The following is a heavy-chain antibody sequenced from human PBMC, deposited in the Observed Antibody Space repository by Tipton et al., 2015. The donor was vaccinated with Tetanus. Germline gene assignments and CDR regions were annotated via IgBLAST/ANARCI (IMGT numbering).Heavy chain of an antibody. J-gene: IGHJ4*02. CDR3: ARANYDSFKKGPFDS. D-gene: IGHD3-3*01. Sequence: LRLSCTVSGGTLRGGDYHWSWIRQPPGKGLEWLAYISGSGTTNSNYYLKSRITLTRDTSRNQFSLTLTSVTAADTAVYYCARANYDSFKKGPFDSWGQGSLVIVSS. V-gene: IGHV4-61*08. CDR2: ISGSGTT. CDR1: GGTLRGGDYH.